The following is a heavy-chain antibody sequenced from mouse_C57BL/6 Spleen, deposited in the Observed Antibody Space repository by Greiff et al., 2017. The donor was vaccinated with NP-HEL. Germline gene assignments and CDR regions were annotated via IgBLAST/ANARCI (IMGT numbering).Heavy chain of an antibody. CDR2: IDPADSYT. CDR1: GYTFTSYW. J-gene: IGHJ1*03. CDR3: ARGIYYGSSYYWYFDV. D-gene: IGHD1-1*01. Sequence: QVQLQQPGAELVKPGASVKLSCKASGYTFTSYWMQWVKQRPGQGLEWIGDIDPADSYTNYNQKFKSKATLTVDTSSSTAYMQLRSLTSEDSAVYYCARGIYYGSSYYWYFDVWGTGTTVTVSS. V-gene: IGHV1-50*01.